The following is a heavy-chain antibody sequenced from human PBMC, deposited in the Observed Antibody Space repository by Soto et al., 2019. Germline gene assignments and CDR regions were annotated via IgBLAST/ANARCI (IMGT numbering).Heavy chain of an antibody. Sequence: ASVKVSCKASGYTFTSYDINWVLQATGQGLERMGWMNPNSGNTGYAQKYQGRDNMTRNTSISTAYMELSSLRSEDTAVYYCACGGRYYYGSGVKMQHYYYYYYMDVWGKGTTVTVSS. CDR2: MNPNSGNT. D-gene: IGHD3-10*01. J-gene: IGHJ6*03. CDR1: GYTFTSYD. V-gene: IGHV1-8*01. CDR3: ACGGRYYYGSGVKMQHYYYYYYMDV.